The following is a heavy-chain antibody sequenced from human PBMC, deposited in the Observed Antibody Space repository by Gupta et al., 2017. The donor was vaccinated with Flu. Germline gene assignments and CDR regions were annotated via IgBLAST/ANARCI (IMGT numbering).Heavy chain of an antibody. CDR3: ARVDSSSLKSYGREV. V-gene: IGHV4-31*03. D-gene: IGHD6-6*01. J-gene: IGHJ6*02. CDR1: GGSISSGDYY. Sequence: QVQLQETGPGLVKSSQTLSLTCTVSGGSISSGDYYWSWIRQHPGKGLEWIGYIYYSGSTYYNPSLKSRVAISLDTSKHQFYLKLGSVTAADTAMYYGARVDSSSLKSYGREVWDQGTKGTVSS. CDR2: IYYSGST.